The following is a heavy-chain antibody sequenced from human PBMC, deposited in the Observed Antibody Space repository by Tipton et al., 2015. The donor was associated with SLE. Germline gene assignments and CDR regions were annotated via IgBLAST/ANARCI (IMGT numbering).Heavy chain of an antibody. CDR3: VSPGGFTISSGYFYYMDV. V-gene: IGHV4-38-2*02. CDR2: IFHSGNT. D-gene: IGHD3-3*02. J-gene: IGHJ6*03. CDR1: DYSVSSGFF. Sequence: TLSLTCRVSDYSVSSGFFWGWIRQSPGKGLEWIASIFHSGNTYYNPSLKSRVTISVDTSTNQFSLKLTSVTAADTAVYYCVSPGGFTISSGYFYYMDVWGKGTTVTVSS.